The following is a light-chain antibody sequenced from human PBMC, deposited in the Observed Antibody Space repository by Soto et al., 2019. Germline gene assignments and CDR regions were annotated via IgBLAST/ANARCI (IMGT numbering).Light chain of an antibody. CDR3: QQYNTYWT. Sequence: DIHLTQSPSTLSASVGDIVTINFRASQTVSHWLAWYQQKPGKAPKLLIFDASSLENGVPSRFSGSGSGTEFTLTITGLQPDDFPPYYCQQYNTYWTCGQGTKGDNK. CDR1: QTVSHW. V-gene: IGKV1-5*01. J-gene: IGKJ1*01. CDR2: DAS.